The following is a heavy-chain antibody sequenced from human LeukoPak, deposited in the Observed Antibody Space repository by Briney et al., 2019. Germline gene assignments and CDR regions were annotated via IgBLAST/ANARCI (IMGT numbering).Heavy chain of an antibody. CDR3: ARGDNWNDDFDY. CDR2: IIPIFGTA. CDR1: GGTFSSYA. D-gene: IGHD1-20*01. Sequence: GASVKVSCKASGGTFSSYAFSWVRQAPGQGLEWMGRIIPIFGTANYAQKFQGRVTITTDESTSTAYMELSSLRSEDTAVYYCARGDNWNDDFDYWGQGTLVTVSS. J-gene: IGHJ4*02. V-gene: IGHV1-69*05.